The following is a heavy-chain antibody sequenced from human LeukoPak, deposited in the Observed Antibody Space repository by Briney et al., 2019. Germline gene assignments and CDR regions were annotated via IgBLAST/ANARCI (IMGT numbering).Heavy chain of an antibody. V-gene: IGHV1-8*01. CDR2: MNPNSGNT. D-gene: IGHD6-19*01. CDR3: ARGYIAVAGRDFDY. Sequence: GASVKVSCKASGYTFTSYDINWVRQATGQGLEWMGWMNPNSGNTGYAQKFQGRVTMTRNTSISTAYMELSSLRSEDTAVYYCARGYIAVAGRDFDYWGQGTLVTVSS. J-gene: IGHJ4*02. CDR1: GYTFTSYD.